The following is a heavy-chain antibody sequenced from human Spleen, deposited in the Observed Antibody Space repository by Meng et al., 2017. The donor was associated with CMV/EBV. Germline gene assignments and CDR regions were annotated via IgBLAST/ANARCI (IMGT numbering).Heavy chain of an antibody. V-gene: IGHV3-23*01. Sequence: GESLKISCAASGFTFSTYGMTWVRLGPGKGLEWVSVISGGDGNTYYADSVKGRFTISRDNSKNTLYLQMNSLRAEDTAVYYRARVSGDCSTTACDEYYGMDVWGQGTTVTVSS. J-gene: IGHJ6*02. CDR3: ARVSGDCSTTACDEYYGMDV. CDR2: ISGGDGNT. CDR1: GFTFSTYG. D-gene: IGHD2-2*01.